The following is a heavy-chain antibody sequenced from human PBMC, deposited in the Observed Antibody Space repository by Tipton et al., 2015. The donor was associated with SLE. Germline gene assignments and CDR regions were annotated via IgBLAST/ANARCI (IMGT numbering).Heavy chain of an antibody. J-gene: IGHJ4*02. V-gene: IGHV4-34*01. D-gene: IGHD6-13*01. Sequence: TLSLTCTVSGGSISGYYWSWIRQPPGKGLEWLGEIYHSGSTNYNPSLKSRITISVDTSKNQFSLKLSSVTAADTAVYYCARGRTYSSSWYYGLDYWGQGTLVTVSS. CDR1: GGSISGYY. CDR2: IYHSGST. CDR3: ARGRTYSSSWYYGLDY.